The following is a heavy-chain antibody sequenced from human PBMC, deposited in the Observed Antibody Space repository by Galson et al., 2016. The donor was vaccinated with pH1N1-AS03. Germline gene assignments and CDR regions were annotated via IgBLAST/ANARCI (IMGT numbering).Heavy chain of an antibody. Sequence: SLRLSRPASGFTVSNNYMSWVRQAPARGLECVSFIYNGGRTLYADYVKGRFTNPRDSSKTTLYLQMDSLETEDTAVYYCARNSCEYGDLEGFYFDYWCQGTLVTVSS. V-gene: IGHV3-53*01. D-gene: IGHD4/OR15-4a*01. CDR1: GFTVSNNY. CDR3: ARNSCEYGDLEGFYFDY. CDR2: IYNGGRT. J-gene: IGHJ4*02.